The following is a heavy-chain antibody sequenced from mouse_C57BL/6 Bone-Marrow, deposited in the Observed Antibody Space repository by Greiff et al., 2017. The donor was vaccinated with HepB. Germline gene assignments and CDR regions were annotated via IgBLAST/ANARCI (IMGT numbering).Heavy chain of an antibody. CDR1: GYTFTDYY. CDR3: VRRDYGRCYALDY. CDR2: IYPGSGNT. J-gene: IGHJ4*01. Sequence: QVQLQQSGAELVRPGASVKLSCKASGYTFTDYYINWVKQRPGQGLEWIARIYPGSGNTYYNEKFKGKATLTAEKSSSTAYMQLSSLTSEDSAVYFCVRRDYGRCYALDYWGKGTSVTVSS. D-gene: IGHD1-1*01. V-gene: IGHV1-76*01.